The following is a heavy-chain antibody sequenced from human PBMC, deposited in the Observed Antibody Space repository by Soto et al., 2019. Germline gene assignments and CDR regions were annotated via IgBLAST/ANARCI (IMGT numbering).Heavy chain of an antibody. CDR2: ISHNGIST. Sequence: EVQLVQSGENLVQPGGSLRLSCAASGFTFTTYSMHWVRQVPGKGLEYVSSISHNGISTNYADSVKCRFTISRDNSNNTVYLQRGSLTAEVMAVYYCARGRRGVFDYWGQGTQVIVSS. D-gene: IGHD2-8*01. J-gene: IGHJ4*02. V-gene: IGHV3-64*02. CDR1: GFTFTTYS. CDR3: ARGRRGVFDY.